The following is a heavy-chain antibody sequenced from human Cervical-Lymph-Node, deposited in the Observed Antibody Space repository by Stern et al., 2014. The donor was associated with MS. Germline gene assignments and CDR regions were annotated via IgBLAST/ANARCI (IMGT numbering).Heavy chain of an antibody. CDR3: VRDSGADY. J-gene: IGHJ4*02. CDR1: GYTFTDYY. D-gene: IGHD2-15*01. Sequence: QLVQSGAEVKKPGASVQVSCKTSGYTFTDYYIHWVRQAPGQGLEWMGRINPTNGEANYAQKFQGRVTMTRHMSVTTAYLELDRLRSDDTAVYYCVRDSGADYWGQGALVTVSS. CDR2: INPTNGEA. V-gene: IGHV1-2*06.